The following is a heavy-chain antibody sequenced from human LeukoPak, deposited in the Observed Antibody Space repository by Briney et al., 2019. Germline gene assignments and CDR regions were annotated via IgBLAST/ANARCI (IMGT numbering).Heavy chain of an antibody. CDR3: ARDLLLPGAVAGY. CDR2: ISGYNGNT. CDR1: GYTFTNYG. V-gene: IGHV1-18*01. Sequence: AASVKVSCKASGYTFTNYGISWVRQAPGQGLEWMGWISGYNGNTNYVQKLQGRVTMTTDTSTSTAYMELRSLRSDDTAVYYCARDLLLPGAVAGYWGQGTLVTVSS. D-gene: IGHD6-19*01. J-gene: IGHJ4*02.